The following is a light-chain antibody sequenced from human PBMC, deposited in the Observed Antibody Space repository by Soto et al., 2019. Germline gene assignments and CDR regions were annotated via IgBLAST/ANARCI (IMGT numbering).Light chain of an antibody. CDR1: SSDVGSYNL. Sequence: VLTQPASVSGSPGQSITISCTGTSSDVGSYNLVSWYQQHPGKAPKLMIYEVSKRPSGVSNRFSGSKSGNTASLTISGLQAEDEADYYCCSYAGSSFVFGGGTKLTVL. CDR3: CSYAGSSFV. J-gene: IGLJ3*02. V-gene: IGLV2-23*02. CDR2: EVS.